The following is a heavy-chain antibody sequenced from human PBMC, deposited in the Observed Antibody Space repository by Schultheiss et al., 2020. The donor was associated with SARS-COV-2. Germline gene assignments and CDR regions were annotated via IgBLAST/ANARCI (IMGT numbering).Heavy chain of an antibody. CDR3: ARDMADYYYGMDV. Sequence: SETLSLTCTVSGGSISSYYWSWIRQPPGKGLEWIGSIYHSGSTYYNPSLKRRVTISLDTSKNQFSLKLSSVTAADTAVYYCARDMADYYYGMDVWGQGTTVTVSS. D-gene: IGHD5-24*01. CDR1: GGSISSYY. J-gene: IGHJ6*02. V-gene: IGHV4-38-2*02. CDR2: IYHSGST.